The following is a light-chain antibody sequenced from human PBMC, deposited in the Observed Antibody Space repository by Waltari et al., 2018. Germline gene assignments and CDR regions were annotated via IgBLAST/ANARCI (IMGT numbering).Light chain of an antibody. V-gene: IGLV2-23*02. J-gene: IGLJ3*02. CDR3: SSFESSRTWL. CDR2: EVT. CDR1: SADIGRYNL. Sequence: QSALTQPASVSGSPGQSITISCSGTSADIGRYNLVAWYQQVPGNAPKLVIYEVTERPSRVSNRFSGSKSGNTSSLTISGLQTEDEADYYCSSFESSRTWLFGGGTKLTVL.